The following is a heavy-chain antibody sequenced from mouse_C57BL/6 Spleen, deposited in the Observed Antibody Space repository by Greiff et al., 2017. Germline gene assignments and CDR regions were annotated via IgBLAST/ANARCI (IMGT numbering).Heavy chain of an antibody. CDR3: ARGADGYEYFDY. V-gene: IGHV5-16*01. D-gene: IGHD2-2*01. Sequence: EVQLVESEGGLVQPGSSMKLSCTASGFTFSDYYMAWVRQVPEKGLEWVANINYDGSSTYYLDSLKSRFIISRDNAKNILYLQMSSLKSEDTATYYCARGADGYEYFDYWGQGTTLTVSS. CDR2: INYDGSST. J-gene: IGHJ2*01. CDR1: GFTFSDYY.